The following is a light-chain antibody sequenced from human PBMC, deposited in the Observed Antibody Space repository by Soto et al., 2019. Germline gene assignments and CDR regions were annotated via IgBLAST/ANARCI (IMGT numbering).Light chain of an antibody. J-gene: IGKJ1*01. CDR1: HSVSSR. CDR2: GAS. CDR3: QQYNNWPPVT. Sequence: EIGTTESPATLLVLPAETATLSCMASHSVSSRLGCYQQTPGELTRLLIYGASTRLTGILAMFSASGSATEFTLTHSSLLCEDFAVYYCQQYNNWPPVTVGQGTKV. V-gene: IGKV3-15*01.